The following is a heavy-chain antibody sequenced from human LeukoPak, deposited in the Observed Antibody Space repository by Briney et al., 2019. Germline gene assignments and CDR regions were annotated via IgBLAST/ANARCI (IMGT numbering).Heavy chain of an antibody. CDR1: GGSISSYY. CDR2: IYYSGST. V-gene: IGHV4-59*01. Sequence: PSETLSLTCTVSGGSISSYYWSWIRQPPGKGLEWIGYIYYSGSTNYNPSLKSRVTISVDTSKNQFSLKLSSVTAADTAVYYCARQNYDFWSGLDYYYGMDVWGRGTTVTVSS. CDR3: ARQNYDFWSGLDYYYGMDV. D-gene: IGHD3-3*01. J-gene: IGHJ6*02.